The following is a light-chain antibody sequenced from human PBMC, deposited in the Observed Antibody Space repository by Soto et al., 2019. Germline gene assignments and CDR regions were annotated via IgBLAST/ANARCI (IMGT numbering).Light chain of an antibody. V-gene: IGKV3-20*01. Sequence: EIVLTQSPGTLSLSPGERATLSCRASQSVRNNYLAWYQHKPGQAPRLLIYGASTRAPDIERRFSGSGSGTDFTLTISRLEPQDFAVYYCQHHVNSPTYTFGQGTKLEIK. CDR3: QHHVNSPTYT. J-gene: IGKJ2*01. CDR1: QSVRNNY. CDR2: GAS.